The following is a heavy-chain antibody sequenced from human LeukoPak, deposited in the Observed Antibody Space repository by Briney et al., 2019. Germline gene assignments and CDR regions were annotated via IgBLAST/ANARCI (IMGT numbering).Heavy chain of an antibody. V-gene: IGHV3-20*04. CDR2: ITWNGATT. Sequence: GGSLRLSCAAPGFTFDDYGMSWARQAPGKGLEGVSGITWNGATTGFADSVKGRFTISRDIAKNSLYLGMSSLRAEDTAFYYCAREYGDYSSYFDLWGRGTLVTVSS. CDR1: GFTFDDYG. CDR3: AREYGDYSSYFDL. D-gene: IGHD4-17*01. J-gene: IGHJ2*01.